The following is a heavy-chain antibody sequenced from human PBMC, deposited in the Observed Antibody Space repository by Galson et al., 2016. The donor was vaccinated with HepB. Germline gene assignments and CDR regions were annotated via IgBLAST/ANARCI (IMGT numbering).Heavy chain of an antibody. Sequence: SLRLSCAGSGFTLSSYAMSWVRQAPGKGLQWVTSISGTGGTTYYADSVKGRFTISRDNSKSTMYLQMNGLRAEDTALYYCARDGYNYVPLDSWGQGALVIVSS. CDR3: ARDGYNYVPLDS. CDR2: ISGTGGTT. V-gene: IGHV3-23*01. CDR1: GFTLSSYA. D-gene: IGHD5-24*01. J-gene: IGHJ4*02.